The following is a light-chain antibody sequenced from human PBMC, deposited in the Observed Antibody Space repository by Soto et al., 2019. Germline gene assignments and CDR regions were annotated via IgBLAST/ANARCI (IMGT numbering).Light chain of an antibody. CDR3: QHFYSAPPWT. CDR1: QSVLYSPDRRNY. V-gene: IGKV4-1*01. Sequence: DIVMTQSPDSLAVSLGERATINCKSSQSVLYSPDRRNYLAWYQQKPGQPPKLLISWASSRESGVPHRFRGSGSGTDFTLTIPGLRAEDVAVYYRQHFYSAPPWTFGPGTKVDIK. CDR2: WAS. J-gene: IGKJ1*01.